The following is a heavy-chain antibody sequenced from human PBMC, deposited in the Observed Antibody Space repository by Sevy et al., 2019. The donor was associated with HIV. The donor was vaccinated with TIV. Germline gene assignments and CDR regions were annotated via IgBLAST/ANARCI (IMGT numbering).Heavy chain of an antibody. V-gene: IGHV4-39*01. D-gene: IGHD5-18*01. J-gene: IGHJ4*02. CDR2: IYYSGST. CDR3: ARQGYSFNSESYYFDY. Sequence: SETLSLICSVSGTSISGTSFYWGWVRQPPGKGLEWIGNIYYSGSTYYNPSLQSRLTISLDTSKDQFSLKLTSVTAADTAVYYCARQGYSFNSESYYFDYWGQGALVTVSS. CDR1: GTSISGTSFY.